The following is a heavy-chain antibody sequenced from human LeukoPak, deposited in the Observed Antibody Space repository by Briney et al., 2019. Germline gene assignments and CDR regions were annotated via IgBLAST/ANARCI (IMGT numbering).Heavy chain of an antibody. Sequence: PSETLFLTCTVSGGSISSSSYYWGWIRQPPGKGLEWIGSIYYSGSTYYNPSLKSRVTISVDTSKNQFSLKLSSVTAADTAVYYCASPLKVPGTTFLSFDYWGQGTLVTVSS. CDR1: GGSISSSSYY. V-gene: IGHV4-39*07. D-gene: IGHD1-7*01. CDR2: IYYSGST. J-gene: IGHJ4*02. CDR3: ASPLKVPGTTFLSFDY.